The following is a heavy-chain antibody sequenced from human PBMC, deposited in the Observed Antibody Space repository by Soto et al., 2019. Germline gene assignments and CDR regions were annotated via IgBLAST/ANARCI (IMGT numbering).Heavy chain of an antibody. CDR3: ARDVIIAARTDYYYYYGMDV. Sequence: PGGSLRLSCAASGFRFSGSDMHWVRQASGEGLEWVSYISSSSSTIYYADSVKGRFTISRDNAKNSLYLQMNSLRDEDTAVYYCARDVIIAARTDYYYYYGMDVWGQGTTVTVSS. V-gene: IGHV3-48*02. CDR2: ISSSSSTI. D-gene: IGHD6-6*01. J-gene: IGHJ6*02. CDR1: GFRFSGSD.